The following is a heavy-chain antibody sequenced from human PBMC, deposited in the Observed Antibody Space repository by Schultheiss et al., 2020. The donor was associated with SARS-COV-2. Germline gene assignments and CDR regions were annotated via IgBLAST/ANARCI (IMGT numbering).Heavy chain of an antibody. CDR3: ARGGWYYYYGMDV. CDR2: IYYSGST. CDR1: GGSISSYY. D-gene: IGHD6-19*01. Sequence: SQTLSLTCTVSGGSISSYYWGWIRQPPGKGLEWIGSIYYSGSTYYNPSLKSRVTISVDTSKNQFSLKLSSVTAADTAVYYCARGGWYYYYGMDVWGQGTTVTVSS. V-gene: IGHV4-39*07. J-gene: IGHJ6*02.